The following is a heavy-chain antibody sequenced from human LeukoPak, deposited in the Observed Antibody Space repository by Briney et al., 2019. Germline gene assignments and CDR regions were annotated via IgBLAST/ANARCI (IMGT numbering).Heavy chain of an antibody. V-gene: IGHV1-18*01. Sequence: ASVKVSCKASGYTFTSYDINWVRQATGQGLEWMGWINPYNGNTNYAQKFQGRITMTTDTSTSTAYMELRSLRSDDTAVYYCVREVYGSFDYWGQGTLVTVSS. D-gene: IGHD2/OR15-2a*01. CDR1: GYTFTSYD. CDR2: INPYNGNT. CDR3: VREVYGSFDY. J-gene: IGHJ4*02.